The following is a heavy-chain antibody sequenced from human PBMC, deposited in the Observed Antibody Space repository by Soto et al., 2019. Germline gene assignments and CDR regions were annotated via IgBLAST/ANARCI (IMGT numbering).Heavy chain of an antibody. CDR2: IYSGGST. J-gene: IGHJ4*02. CDR1: GFTVSSNY. D-gene: IGHD3-16*01. CDR3: ARVEMATRGVRFDY. Sequence: EVQLVESGGGLIQPGGSLRLSCAASGFTVSSNYMSWVRQAPGKGLEWVSVIYSGGSTYYADYVKGRFTIARDNSKNTLHLQLNSLRPEDTGAYYCARVEMATRGVRFDYWGQGSLVAVSS. V-gene: IGHV3-53*01.